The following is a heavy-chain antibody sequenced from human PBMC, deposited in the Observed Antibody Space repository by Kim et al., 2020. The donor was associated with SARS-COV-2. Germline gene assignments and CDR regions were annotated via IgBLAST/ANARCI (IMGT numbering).Heavy chain of an antibody. CDR1: GYTFTSYA. CDR2: INTNTGNP. Sequence: ASVKVSCKSSGYTFTSYAMNWVRQAPGQGLEWMGWINTNTGNPTYAQGFTGRFVFSLDTSVSTAYLQISSLKAEDTAVYYCARIWFRESLGWFDPWGQGTLVTVSS. V-gene: IGHV7-4-1*02. CDR3: ARIWFRESLGWFDP. J-gene: IGHJ5*02. D-gene: IGHD3-10*01.